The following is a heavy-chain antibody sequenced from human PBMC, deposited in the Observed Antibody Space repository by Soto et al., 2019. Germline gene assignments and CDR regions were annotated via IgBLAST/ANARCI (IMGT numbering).Heavy chain of an antibody. V-gene: IGHV3-7*01. CDR3: ARDRPAGDIVVVVAADSGEPFDY. CDR1: GFTFSSYW. J-gene: IGHJ4*02. Sequence: GGSLRLSCTASGFTFSSYWMSWVRQAPGKGLEWVANIKQDGSEKYYVDSVKGRFTISRDNAKNSLYLQMNSLRAEDTAVYYCARDRPAGDIVVVVAADSGEPFDYWGQGTLVTVSS. CDR2: IKQDGSEK. D-gene: IGHD2-15*01.